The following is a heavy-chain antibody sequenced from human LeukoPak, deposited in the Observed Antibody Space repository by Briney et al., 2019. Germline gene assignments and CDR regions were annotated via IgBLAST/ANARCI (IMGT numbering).Heavy chain of an antibody. Sequence: ASVKVSCKASGYTFTNYYIHWVRQAPGQGLECMGLINPSGGSTSYAQKFQGRVTVTRDMSTSTVYMELSSLRSEDTAVYYCARGGVGATTYVWFDPWGQGTLVTVSS. CDR2: INPSGGST. D-gene: IGHD1-26*01. V-gene: IGHV1-46*01. J-gene: IGHJ5*02. CDR1: GYTFTNYY. CDR3: ARGGVGATTYVWFDP.